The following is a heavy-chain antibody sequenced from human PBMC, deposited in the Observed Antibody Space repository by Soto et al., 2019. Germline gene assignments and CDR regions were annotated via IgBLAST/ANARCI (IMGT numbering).Heavy chain of an antibody. V-gene: IGHV3-30*18. J-gene: IGHJ4*02. CDR3: AKGSSSQTYFDY. D-gene: IGHD6-13*01. Sequence: QVQLVESGGGVAQPGRSLRLSCAASGFTFSSYGMHWVRQAPGKGLEWVAVISYDGSNKYYADSVKGRFTISRDNSKNTLYLQMNSLRAEDTAVYYCAKGSSSQTYFDYWGQGTLVTVSS. CDR2: ISYDGSNK. CDR1: GFTFSSYG.